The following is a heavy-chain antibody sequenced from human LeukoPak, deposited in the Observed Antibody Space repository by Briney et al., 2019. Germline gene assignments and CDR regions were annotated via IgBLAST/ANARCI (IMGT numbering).Heavy chain of an antibody. CDR3: ARAPTTRMDV. J-gene: IGHJ6*02. D-gene: IGHD4-11*01. CDR1: GFTFSSYE. CDR2: ISSSGSAT. V-gene: IGHV3-48*03. Sequence: PGGSLRLSCAASGFTFSSYEMNWVRQAPGKGLEWVSYISSSGSATYYADSAKGRFTISRDNAKNSLYLQMNSLRAEDTAVYYCARAPTTRMDVWGQGTTVTVSS.